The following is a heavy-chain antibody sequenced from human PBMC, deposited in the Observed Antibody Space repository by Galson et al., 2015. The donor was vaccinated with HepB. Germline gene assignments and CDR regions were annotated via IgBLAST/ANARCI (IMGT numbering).Heavy chain of an antibody. CDR1: GFTFSSHW. CDR3: ARDAGTNINYNYFDY. CDR2: IKQDGSEV. D-gene: IGHD1-7*01. J-gene: IGHJ4*02. V-gene: IGHV3-7*01. Sequence: SLRLSCAVSGFTFSSHWMSWVRQAPGKGLEWVAHIKQDGSEVYYVDFVKGRFTISRDNAKDSLYLQVNGLRAEDTAVYYCARDAGTNINYNYFDYWGQGTLVIVSS.